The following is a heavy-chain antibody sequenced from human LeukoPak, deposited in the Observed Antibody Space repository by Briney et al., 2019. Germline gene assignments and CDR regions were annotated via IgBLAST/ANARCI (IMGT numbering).Heavy chain of an antibody. V-gene: IGHV4-59*01. D-gene: IGHD6-19*01. Sequence: SETLSLTCTVSGGSISSYYWSWIRQPPGKGLEWIGYIYYCGSTNYNPSLKSRVTISVDTSKNQFSLKLSSVTAADTAVYYCARASSSGWYVDPWGQGTLVTVSS. CDR3: ARASSSGWYVDP. CDR1: GGSISSYY. J-gene: IGHJ5*02. CDR2: IYYCGST.